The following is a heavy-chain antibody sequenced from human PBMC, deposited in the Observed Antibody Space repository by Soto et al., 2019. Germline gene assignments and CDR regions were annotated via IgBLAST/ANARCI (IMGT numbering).Heavy chain of an antibody. V-gene: IGHV4-59*01. CDR1: GTSISSYY. CDR2: IHYSGTT. J-gene: IGHJ4*02. CDR3: ARYNSYAIDY. D-gene: IGHD2-8*01. Sequence: VQLQESGPGLVKPSETLSLTCTVSGTSISSYYWSWIRQPPGKGLEWIANIHYSGTTNYNPSLASRVTLSVDTSKNQFSRKMTSVTAAYRAMYFCARYNSYAIDYWGRGPLV.